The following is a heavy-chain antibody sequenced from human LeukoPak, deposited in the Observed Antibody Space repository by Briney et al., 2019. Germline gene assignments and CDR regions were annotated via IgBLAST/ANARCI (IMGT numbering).Heavy chain of an antibody. CDR3: ARSIPYGTTWYGRSDY. CDR1: GVTLSNYP. CDR2: ISSSGSGGNT. V-gene: IGHV3-23*01. Sequence: PGGSLRLSCVASGVTLSNYPMSWARQAPGKGLEWVSGISSSGSGGNTYYADSVKGRFTISRDSSRNTLFLHMNTLRAEDTAIYYCARSIPYGTTWYGRSDYWGQGTLVTVSS. D-gene: IGHD6-13*01. J-gene: IGHJ4*02.